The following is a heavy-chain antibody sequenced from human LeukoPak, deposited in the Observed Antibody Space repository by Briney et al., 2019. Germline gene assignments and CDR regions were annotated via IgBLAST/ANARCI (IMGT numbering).Heavy chain of an antibody. Sequence: SETLSLTCTVSGGSISSSSYYWGWIRQPPGKGLEWIGSIYYSGSTYYNPSLKSRVTISVDTSKNQFSLKLSSVTAADTAVYYGARDGGGYSYGPRAYWGQGTLVTVSS. CDR1: GGSISSSSYY. CDR3: ARDGGGYSYGPRAY. D-gene: IGHD5-18*01. J-gene: IGHJ4*02. CDR2: IYYSGST. V-gene: IGHV4-39*07.